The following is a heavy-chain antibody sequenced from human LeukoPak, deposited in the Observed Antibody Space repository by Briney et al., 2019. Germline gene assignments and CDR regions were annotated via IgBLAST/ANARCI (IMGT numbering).Heavy chain of an antibody. D-gene: IGHD1-26*01. CDR2: ISYDGSNK. CDR3: ARDGGSGSYGYYFDY. J-gene: IGHJ4*02. CDR1: GFTFSRFA. Sequence: GRSRRLSCAASGFTFSRFAMHWVRQAPGKGLEWVAVISYDGSNKYYADSVKGRFTISRDNSKNTLYLQMNSLRAVHTAVYYCARDGGSGSYGYYFDYWGQGTLVTVSS. V-gene: IGHV3-30-3*01.